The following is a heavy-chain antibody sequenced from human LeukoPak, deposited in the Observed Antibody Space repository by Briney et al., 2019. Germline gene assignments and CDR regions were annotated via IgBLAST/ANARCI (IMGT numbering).Heavy chain of an antibody. D-gene: IGHD2-2*01. CDR2: IYHSGST. Sequence: SETLSLTCTVSGYSISSGYYWGWIRQPPGKGLEWIGSIYHSGSTYYNPSLKSRVTISVDTSKNQFSLKLSSVTAADTAVYYCAREIVVVPAAITSWFDPWGQGTLVTVSS. J-gene: IGHJ5*02. CDR1: GYSISSGYY. V-gene: IGHV4-38-2*02. CDR3: AREIVVVPAAITSWFDP.